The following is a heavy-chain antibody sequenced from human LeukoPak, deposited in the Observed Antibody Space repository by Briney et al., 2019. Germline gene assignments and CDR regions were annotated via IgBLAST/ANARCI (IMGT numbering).Heavy chain of an antibody. V-gene: IGHV4-30-4*07. Sequence: SETLSLTCAVSGGSISSGGYSWRWIRQPPGKGLEWIGYIYYSGSTYYNPSLKSRVTISVDTSKNQFSLKLSSVTAADTAVYYCARALAAARIYYYMDVWGKGTTVTVSS. CDR1: GGSISSGGYS. CDR3: ARALAAARIYYYMDV. J-gene: IGHJ6*03. CDR2: IYYSGST. D-gene: IGHD6-13*01.